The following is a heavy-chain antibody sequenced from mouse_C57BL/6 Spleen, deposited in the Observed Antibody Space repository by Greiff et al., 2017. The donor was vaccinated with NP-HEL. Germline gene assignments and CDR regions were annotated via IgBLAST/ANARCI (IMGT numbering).Heavy chain of an antibody. V-gene: IGHV5-12*01. D-gene: IGHD1-1*01. CDR3: ARGDSDYGSRSFAY. CDR1: GFTFSDSY. Sequence: EVKVEESGGGLVQPGGSLKLSCAASGFTFSDSYMYWFRQTPEKRLEWVAYISNGGGSPYYPDTVKGRFTISRDNAKNTLYLQMSRLKSEDTAMYYCARGDSDYGSRSFAYWGQGTLVTVSA. CDR2: ISNGGGSP. J-gene: IGHJ3*01.